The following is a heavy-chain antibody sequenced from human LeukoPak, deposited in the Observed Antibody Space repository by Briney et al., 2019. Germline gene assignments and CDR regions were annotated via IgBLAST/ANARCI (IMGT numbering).Heavy chain of an antibody. Sequence: PGGSLRLSCAASGFTFSNYWMFWVRQVPGKGLVWVSRTNSDGSSTNYADFVKGRFTISRDNAKNTLYLQMNSLRADDTAVYYCAASGVPASSGRIGYWGQGTLVTVSS. V-gene: IGHV3-74*01. J-gene: IGHJ4*02. CDR3: AASGVPASSGRIGY. D-gene: IGHD3-10*01. CDR2: TNSDGSST. CDR1: GFTFSNYW.